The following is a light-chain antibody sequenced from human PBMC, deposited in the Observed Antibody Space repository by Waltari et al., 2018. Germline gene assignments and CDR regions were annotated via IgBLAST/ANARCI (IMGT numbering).Light chain of an antibody. J-gene: IGKJ4*01. CDR2: SAS. Sequence: ETVMTQSPATLSASPGESVTLSCRASQPIVTYLAWYQFKPGQPPRLLIYSASKRATGVPARFSGSGSGTDFSLTITGVLSEDFAVYYCQQYNDVFILTFGGGTKVEI. CDR3: QQYNDVFILT. V-gene: IGKV3-15*01. CDR1: QPIVTY.